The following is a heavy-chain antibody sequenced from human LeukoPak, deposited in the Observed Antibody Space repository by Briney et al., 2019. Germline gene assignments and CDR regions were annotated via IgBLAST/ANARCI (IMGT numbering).Heavy chain of an antibody. CDR3: AKDPALFAASAMALSDY. Sequence: GGSLRLSCAASGFTFSSYAMSWVRQAPGKGLEWVSAISGSGGSTYYADSVKGRFTISRDNSKNTLYLQMNSLRAEDTAVYYCAKDPALFAASAMALSDYWGQGTLVTVSS. CDR2: ISGSGGST. V-gene: IGHV3-23*01. CDR1: GFTFSSYA. D-gene: IGHD5-18*01. J-gene: IGHJ4*02.